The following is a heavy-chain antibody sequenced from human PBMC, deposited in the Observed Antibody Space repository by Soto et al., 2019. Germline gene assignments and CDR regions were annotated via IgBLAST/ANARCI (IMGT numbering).Heavy chain of an antibody. Sequence: EVQLAESGGGLVRPGGSLRLSCAAPGFIVSNAWMSWVRQAPGKGLEWVGRIKSKADGGTTDYVEPVKGRFTMSRDDSENTLYLQMNSLKTEDTALYYCTAGGYYFGDWGQGTLVTVSS. D-gene: IGHD3-10*01. V-gene: IGHV3-15*01. CDR3: TAGGYYFGD. CDR2: IKSKADGGTT. CDR1: GFIVSNAW. J-gene: IGHJ4*02.